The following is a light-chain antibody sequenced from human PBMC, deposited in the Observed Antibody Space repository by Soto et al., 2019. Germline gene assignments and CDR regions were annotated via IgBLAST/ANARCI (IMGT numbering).Light chain of an antibody. V-gene: IGKV3-11*01. J-gene: IGKJ2*01. CDR3: QQRGYT. CDR2: DAS. Sequence: EVVLTQSPATLSLSPGERATLSCRASQSVSTYLAWYQHKPGQAPRLLIYDASTRATGIPARFRGSGSGTDFTLSISSLEPEDFAVYYCQQRGYTFGQGTKLEIK. CDR1: QSVSTY.